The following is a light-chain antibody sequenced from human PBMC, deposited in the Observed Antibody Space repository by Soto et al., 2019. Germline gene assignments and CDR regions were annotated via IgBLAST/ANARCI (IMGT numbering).Light chain of an antibody. CDR3: QSYDSSLSGYV. CDR2: GNS. V-gene: IGLV1-40*01. J-gene: IGLJ1*01. CDR1: NSNIGAGYD. Sequence: QSVLTEPPSLSGAPGQRITISCTGSNSNIGAGYDVHWYQQLPGTAPKLLIYGNSNRPSGVPDRCSGSKSGTSASLAITGLQAEDEADYYCQSYDSSLSGYVFGTGTKVTVL.